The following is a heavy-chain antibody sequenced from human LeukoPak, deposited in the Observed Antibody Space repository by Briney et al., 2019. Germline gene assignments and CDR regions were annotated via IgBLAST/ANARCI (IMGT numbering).Heavy chain of an antibody. V-gene: IGHV4-59*08. Sequence: SETLSLTCTVSGGSISSYYWSWIRQPPGKGLEWIGYISYSGSSNYNPSLKSRVPISVDTSKNQFSLNLSSVTAADTAVHYCARAVGVGRGTYFDLWGRGTLVTVSS. J-gene: IGHJ2*01. CDR1: GGSISSYY. CDR3: ARAVGVGRGTYFDL. CDR2: ISYSGSS. D-gene: IGHD1-1*01.